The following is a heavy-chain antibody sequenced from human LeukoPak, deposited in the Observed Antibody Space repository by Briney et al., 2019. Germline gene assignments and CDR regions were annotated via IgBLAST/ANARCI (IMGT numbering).Heavy chain of an antibody. CDR1: GFNVDEYT. CDR3: ARDGGVSSSWGEERECDY. CDR2: INWIGSRT. J-gene: IGHJ4*02. D-gene: IGHD6-13*01. V-gene: IGHV3-20*04. Sequence: GGSLRLSCGASGFNVDEYTMSWVRQAPGKGLEWVSGINWIGSRTGFADSVKGRYTISRDNAKNSVYLQMNSLRAEDTAVYYCARDGGVSSSWGEERECDYWGQGTLVTVSS.